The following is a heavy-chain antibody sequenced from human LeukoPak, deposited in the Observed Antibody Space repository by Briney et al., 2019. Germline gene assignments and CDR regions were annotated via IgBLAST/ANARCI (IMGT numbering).Heavy chain of an antibody. J-gene: IGHJ4*02. Sequence: TGGSLRLSCAASGFTFSASEMNWVRQAPGKGLDWISYISSSGSNIYQADSVKGRFTISRDNAKNSLYLQMNSLRVEDTGVYYCARVGRSTVGGYWGQGTLVTVSS. CDR3: ARVGRSTVGGY. CDR1: GFTFSASE. D-gene: IGHD4-23*01. V-gene: IGHV3-48*03. CDR2: ISSSGSNI.